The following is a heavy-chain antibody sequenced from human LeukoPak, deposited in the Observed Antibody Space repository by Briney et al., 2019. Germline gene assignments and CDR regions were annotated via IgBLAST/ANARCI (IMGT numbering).Heavy chain of an antibody. CDR3: ARDMRDYDFWSGSRGNWFDP. Sequence: SETLSLTCAVYGGSFSGYYWSWIRQPPGKGLEWIGESNDSGSTNYNPSLKSRVTISVDTSKNQFSLKLSSVTAADTAVYYCARDMRDYDFWSGSRGNWFDPWGQGTLVTVSS. D-gene: IGHD3-3*01. CDR1: GGSFSGYY. J-gene: IGHJ5*02. CDR2: SNDSGST. V-gene: IGHV4-34*01.